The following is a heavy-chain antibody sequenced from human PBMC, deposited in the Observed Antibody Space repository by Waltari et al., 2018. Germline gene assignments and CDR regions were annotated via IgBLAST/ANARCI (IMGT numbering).Heavy chain of an antibody. CDR2: VGSSGAAT. CDR1: GFTFRDYA. CDR3: AKRGAPGELWFFDY. V-gene: IGHV3-23*01. J-gene: IGHJ4*02. Sequence: EVQLLESGGGLVQPGGSLRLSCTVSGFTFRDYAMTWVRQAPGKGLEGVGLVGSSGAATYYADSVKGRFSISMDNSRNTLYLQMNSLRAEDTAMYYCAKRGAPGELWFFDYWGQGNLVTVSS. D-gene: IGHD2-21*01.